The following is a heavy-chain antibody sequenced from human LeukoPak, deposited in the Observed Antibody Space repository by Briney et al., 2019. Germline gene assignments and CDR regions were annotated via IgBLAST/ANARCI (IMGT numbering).Heavy chain of an antibody. CDR1: GFTFSSYA. D-gene: IGHD1-26*01. Sequence: GGSLRLSCAASGFTFSSYAMHWVRQAPGKGLEWVAVISYDGSNKYYAGSVKGRFTISRDNSKNTLYLQMNSLRAEDTAVYYCARDLSIGGALDYWGQGTLVTVSS. J-gene: IGHJ4*02. CDR3: ARDLSIGGALDY. V-gene: IGHV3-30*04. CDR2: ISYDGSNK.